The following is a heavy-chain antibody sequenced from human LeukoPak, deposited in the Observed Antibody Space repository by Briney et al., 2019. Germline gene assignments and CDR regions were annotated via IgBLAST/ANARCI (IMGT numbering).Heavy chain of an antibody. D-gene: IGHD3-22*01. CDR1: GGSISSYY. J-gene: IGHJ5*02. CDR2: IYTSGST. CDR3: ARDRNYYDSSGYYEFDP. V-gene: IGHV4-4*07. Sequence: SETLSLTCTVSGGSISSYYWSWIRQPAGKGLEWIGRIYTSGSTNYNPSLKSRVTMSVDTSKNQFSLKLSSVTAADTAVYYCARDRNYYDSSGYYEFDPWGQGTLVTVSS.